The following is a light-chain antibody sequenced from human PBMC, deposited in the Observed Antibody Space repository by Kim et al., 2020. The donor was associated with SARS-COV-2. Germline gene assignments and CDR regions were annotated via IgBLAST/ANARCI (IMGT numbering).Light chain of an antibody. Sequence: VSVSQGQTFTITCSGDKLGDKYSSWYQQQPGQAPVLVIYQDTKRPSGIPERFAGSNSGNTATLTISGAQAMDEADYYCQAWDNTWVFGGGTQLTVL. CDR2: QDT. CDR1: KLGDKY. J-gene: IGLJ3*02. V-gene: IGLV3-1*01. CDR3: QAWDNTWV.